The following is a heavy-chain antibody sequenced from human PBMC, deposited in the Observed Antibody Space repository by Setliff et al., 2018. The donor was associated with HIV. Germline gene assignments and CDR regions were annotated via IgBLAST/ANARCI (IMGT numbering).Heavy chain of an antibody. CDR1: GFTFSTYA. J-gene: IGHJ4*02. CDR2: VSRDSNNI. V-gene: IGHV3-48*01. Sequence: GGSLRLSCAASGFTFSTYAMNWVRQTSGKGLEWVAYVSRDSNNIYYADSVKGRFTISRDNARNSLYLQMSSLTAEDTGLYYCAKERWGPTVEFRGQGTLVTVSS. CDR3: AKERWGPTVEF. D-gene: IGHD2-15*01.